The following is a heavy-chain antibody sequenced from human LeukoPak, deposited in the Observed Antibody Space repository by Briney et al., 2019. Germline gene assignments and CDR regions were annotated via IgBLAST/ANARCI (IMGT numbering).Heavy chain of an antibody. J-gene: IGHJ4*02. CDR1: GYIFTNYG. Sequence: GASVKVSCKASGYIFTNYGINWVRQAPGQGLEWMGWISTYSANTNYAQKFQGRVTMTTDTSTSTVYMELRSLRSDDTAVYYCARDHCTNGVCYIAYWGQGTLVTVSS. V-gene: IGHV1-18*01. D-gene: IGHD2-8*01. CDR3: ARDHCTNGVCYIAY. CDR2: ISTYSANT.